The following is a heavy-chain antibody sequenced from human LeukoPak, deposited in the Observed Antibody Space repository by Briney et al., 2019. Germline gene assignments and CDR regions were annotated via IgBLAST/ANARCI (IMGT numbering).Heavy chain of an antibody. CDR3: ASDPPYYYDSSGYSYFDY. J-gene: IGHJ4*02. D-gene: IGHD3-22*01. Sequence: GGSLRVSCAASGFTFSSYSMNWVRQAPGKGLEWVSSISSSSSYIYYADSVKGRFTISRDNTKNSLYLQMNSLRAEDTAVYYCASDPPYYYDSSGYSYFDYWGQGTLVTVSS. CDR2: ISSSSSYI. CDR1: GFTFSSYS. V-gene: IGHV3-21*01.